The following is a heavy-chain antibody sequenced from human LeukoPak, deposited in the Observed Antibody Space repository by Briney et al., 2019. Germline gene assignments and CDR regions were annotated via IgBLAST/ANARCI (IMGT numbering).Heavy chain of an antibody. V-gene: IGHV4-39*01. D-gene: IGHD3-10*01. Sequence: PSQTLSLTCTVSGGSISSSSYYWGWIRQPPGKGLEWIGSIYYSASTYYNPSLKSRVTISVDTSKNQFSLKLSSVTAADTAVYYCARRLRMWFGELVYFDYWGQGTLVTVSS. CDR1: GGSISSSSYY. CDR3: ARRLRMWFGELVYFDY. J-gene: IGHJ4*02. CDR2: IYYSAST.